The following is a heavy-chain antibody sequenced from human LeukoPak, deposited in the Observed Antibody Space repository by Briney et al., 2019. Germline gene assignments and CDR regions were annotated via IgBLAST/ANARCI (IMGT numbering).Heavy chain of an antibody. J-gene: IGHJ4*02. CDR1: GYTFTSYD. Sequence: ASVKVSCKASGYTFTSYDINWVRQATGQGLEWMGWMNPNSGNTGYAQKFQGRVTMTRNTSISTAYMGLSSLRSEDTAVYYCAAPTYYYDSSGYYFRCWGQGTLVTVSS. V-gene: IGHV1-8*01. D-gene: IGHD3-22*01. CDR2: MNPNSGNT. CDR3: AAPTYYYDSSGYYFRC.